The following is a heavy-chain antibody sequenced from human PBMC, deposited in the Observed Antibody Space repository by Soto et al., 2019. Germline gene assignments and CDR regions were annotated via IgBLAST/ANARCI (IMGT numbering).Heavy chain of an antibody. V-gene: IGHV3-23*01. CDR3: AKDEYYYSRSGYYIFDS. J-gene: IGHJ5*01. D-gene: IGHD3-22*01. CDR1: TFTFSRYA. Sequence: GGSLRLSCTASTFTFSRYAMSWVRQAPGKGLEWVSAISGGGDATFYADSLRGRFTISRDNSKKTLYLQVNSLRPEDTALYYCAKDEYYYSRSGYYIFDSWGQGTLVTVSS. CDR2: ISGGGDAT.